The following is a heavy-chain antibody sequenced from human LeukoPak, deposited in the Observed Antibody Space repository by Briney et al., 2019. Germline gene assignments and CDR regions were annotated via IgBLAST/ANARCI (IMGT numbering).Heavy chain of an antibody. CDR2: IYYSGST. V-gene: IGHV4-39*07. CDR3: ARDRIVVVVAAADPVPAYFDL. J-gene: IGHJ2*01. Sequence: SETLSLTCTVSGGSISSSSYYWGWIRQPPGKGLEWIGSIYYSGSTYYNPSLKSRVTISVDTSKNQLSLKLSSVTAADTAVYYCARDRIVVVVAAADPVPAYFDLWGRGTLVTVSS. D-gene: IGHD2-15*01. CDR1: GGSISSSSYY.